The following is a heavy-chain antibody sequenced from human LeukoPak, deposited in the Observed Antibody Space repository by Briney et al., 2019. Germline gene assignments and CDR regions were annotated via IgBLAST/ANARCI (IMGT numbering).Heavy chain of an antibody. CDR3: AKGPAFWSGPGGYYYYMDV. J-gene: IGHJ6*03. CDR2: ISGSGGST. Sequence: GGSLRLSCAASGLTFSSYAMSWVRQAPGKGLEWVSTISGSGGSTYYADSVKGRFTISRDNSKNTLYLQMNSLRAEDTAVYYCAKGPAFWSGPGGYYYYMDVWGKGTTVTVSS. D-gene: IGHD3-3*01. V-gene: IGHV3-23*01. CDR1: GLTFSSYA.